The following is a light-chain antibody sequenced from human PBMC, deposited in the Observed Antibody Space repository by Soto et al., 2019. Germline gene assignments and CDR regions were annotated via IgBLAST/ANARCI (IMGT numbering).Light chain of an antibody. V-gene: IGKV1-27*01. CDR3: HKYNSLPPT. Sequence: DFQLAQSPSSLSPSAGDRVTITCRASQHIMNDLAWYQQKPGKPPRLLISAASTLQSGVPSRFSASGFGTEFTLTISSLQPEDAASYYGHKYNSLPPTFGGGTKVDIK. CDR1: QHIMND. CDR2: AAS. J-gene: IGKJ4*01.